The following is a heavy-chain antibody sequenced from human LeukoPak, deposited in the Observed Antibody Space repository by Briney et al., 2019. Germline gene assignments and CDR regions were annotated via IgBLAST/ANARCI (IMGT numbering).Heavy chain of an antibody. D-gene: IGHD6-13*01. CDR3: ARMTRIADYYFDY. CDR1: GGSISSSSYY. J-gene: IGHJ4*02. V-gene: IGHV4-39*01. CDR2: IYYSGST. Sequence: PSETLSLTCTVSGGSISSSSYYWGWIRQPPGKGLEWIGSIYYSGSTYYNPSLKSRVTISVDTSKNQFSLKLSSVTAADTAVYYCARMTRIADYYFDYWGQGTLVTVSS.